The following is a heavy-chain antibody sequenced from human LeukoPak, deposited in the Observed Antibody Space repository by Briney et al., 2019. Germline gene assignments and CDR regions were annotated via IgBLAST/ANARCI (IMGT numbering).Heavy chain of an antibody. CDR3: AAGRSGVFDY. D-gene: IGHD3-22*01. V-gene: IGHV3-53*01. CDR2: IYSGGGT. CDR1: GFTVSNNY. Sequence: GGSLRLSCAASGFTVSNNYMYWVRQAPGKGLEWVSVIYSGGGTYYADSVEGRFTISRDNSKNTLYFQMNRLRAEDTAVYYCAAGRSGVFDYWGQGTLVTVPS. J-gene: IGHJ4*02.